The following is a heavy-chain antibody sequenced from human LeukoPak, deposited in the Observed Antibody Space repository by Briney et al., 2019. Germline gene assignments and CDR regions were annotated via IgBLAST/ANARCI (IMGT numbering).Heavy chain of an antibody. CDR3: ARARASRYYFDY. CDR2: INAGNGNT. Sequence: GASVKVSCKASGYTFTSYAMHWVRQAPGQRLEWMGWINAGNGNTKYSQKFQGRVTITRDTSASTAYMEQSSLRSEDTAVYYCARARASRYYFDYWGQGTLVTVSS. CDR1: GYTFTSYA. J-gene: IGHJ4*02. D-gene: IGHD3-16*02. V-gene: IGHV1-3*01.